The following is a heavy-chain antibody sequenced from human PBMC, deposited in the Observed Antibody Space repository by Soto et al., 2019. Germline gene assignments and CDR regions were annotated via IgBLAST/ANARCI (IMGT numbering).Heavy chain of an antibody. CDR1: GGTFSSYA. CDR2: IIPIFGTA. CDR3: ARDKDSSSWSPYYYYGMDV. D-gene: IGHD6-13*01. Sequence: QVQLVQSGAEVKKPGSSVKVSCKASGGTFSSYAISWVRQAPGQGLEWMGGIIPIFGTANYAQKFQGRVTITADKSTGTAYMELSSLRSEDTAVYYCARDKDSSSWSPYYYYGMDVWGQGTTVTVSS. J-gene: IGHJ6*02. V-gene: IGHV1-69*06.